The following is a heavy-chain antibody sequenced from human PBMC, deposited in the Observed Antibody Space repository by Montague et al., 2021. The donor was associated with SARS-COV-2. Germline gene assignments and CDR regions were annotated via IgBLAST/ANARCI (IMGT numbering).Heavy chain of an antibody. CDR1: GDSVSSNTAA. J-gene: IGHJ4*02. D-gene: IGHD3-10*01. V-gene: IGHV6-1*01. Sequence: CAISGDSVSSNTAAWNWIRQSPSRGLEWLGRTYYRSKWYYDYAVSVKSRITINPDTSKNQFSLQLNSVTPEDTAVYYCARGGWGAPGTGRLFDYWGQGTLVTVSS. CDR2: TYYRSKWYY. CDR3: ARGGWGAPGTGRLFDY.